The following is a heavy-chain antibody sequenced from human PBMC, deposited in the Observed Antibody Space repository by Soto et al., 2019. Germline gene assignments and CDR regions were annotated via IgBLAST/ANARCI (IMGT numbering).Heavy chain of an antibody. D-gene: IGHD2-2*01. CDR3: ARGRDIVVVPAAIAFDI. CDR1: GGTFSSYA. J-gene: IGHJ3*02. CDR2: IIPIFGTA. Sequence: ASVKVSCKASGGTFSSYAISWVRQAPGQGLEWMGGIIPIFGTANYAQKFQGRVTITADESTSTAYMELSSLRSEDTAVYYCARGRDIVVVPAAIAFDIWGQGTMVTVSS. V-gene: IGHV1-69*13.